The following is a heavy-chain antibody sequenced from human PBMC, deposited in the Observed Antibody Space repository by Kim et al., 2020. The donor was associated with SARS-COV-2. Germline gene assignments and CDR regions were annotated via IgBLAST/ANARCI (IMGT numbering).Heavy chain of an antibody. CDR2: ISGSGGSS. CDR1: GFTFSSFA. J-gene: IGHJ6*03. V-gene: IGHV3-23*01. D-gene: IGHD3-22*01. Sequence: GGSLRLSCAASGFTFSSFAMSWVRQAPGKGLEWVSGISGSGGSSYSADSVKGRFTISRDNSKNTLYLQMNSPRAEDTAVYYCAKGSRNSNYYYMDVWGKG. CDR3: AKGSRNSNYYYMDV.